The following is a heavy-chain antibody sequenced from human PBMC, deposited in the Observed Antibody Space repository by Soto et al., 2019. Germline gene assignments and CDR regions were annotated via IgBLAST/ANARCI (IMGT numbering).Heavy chain of an antibody. CDR3: ARKIGSGWGCSCYSGRNWFDP. Sequence: SETLSLTCTFSGVSISDYYWSWIRQPPGEGLEWIGYIYYTGTTSYNPSLKSRVTISVDTSRTQFSLRLSSATAADTAVYYCARKIGSGWGCSCYSGRNWFDPGGKGSMDTVSS. CDR1: GVSISDYY. D-gene: IGHD2-15*01. J-gene: IGHJ5*02. CDR2: IYYTGTT. V-gene: IGHV4-59*01.